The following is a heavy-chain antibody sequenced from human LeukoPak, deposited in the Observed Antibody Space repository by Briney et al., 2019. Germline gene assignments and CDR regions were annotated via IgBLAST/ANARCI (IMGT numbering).Heavy chain of an antibody. CDR1: GFSFSTFT. V-gene: IGHV3-21*01. D-gene: IGHD3-22*01. CDR3: ARAGRYSYDSSGYSNWFDP. CDR2: ISSSSSYI. Sequence: GGSLRLSCEASGFSFSTFTMNWVRPAPGKGLEWVSSISSSSSYIYYADSVKGRFTISRDNAKNSLYLQMNSLRAEDTVVYYCARAGRYSYDSSGYSNWFDPWGKGTLVTVSS. J-gene: IGHJ5*02.